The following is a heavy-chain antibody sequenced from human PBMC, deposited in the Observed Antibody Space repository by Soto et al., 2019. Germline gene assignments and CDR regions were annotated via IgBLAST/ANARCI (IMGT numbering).Heavy chain of an antibody. CDR2: IIPILGIA. CDR1: GGTFSSYT. Sequence: QVQLVQSGAEVKKPGSSVKVSCKASGGTFSSYTISWVRQAPGQGLEWMGRIIPILGIANYAQKFQGRVTMTADNSTSTAYMELSSLRSEDTAVYYCARDEYQLLYGYYYGMDVWGQGTTVTVSS. J-gene: IGHJ6*02. D-gene: IGHD2-2*02. CDR3: ARDEYQLLYGYYYGMDV. V-gene: IGHV1-69*08.